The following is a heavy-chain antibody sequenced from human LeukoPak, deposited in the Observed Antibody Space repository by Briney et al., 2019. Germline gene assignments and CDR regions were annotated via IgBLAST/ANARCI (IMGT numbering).Heavy chain of an antibody. V-gene: IGHV4-4*07. CDR3: ARGSNPRLYDTENDAFDI. CDR2: IYTCGST. CDR1: GGSISSYY. Sequence: SETLSLTCTVSGGSISSYYWSWIRQPPGKGLEWIGRIYTCGSTNYNPSLKSRVTMSVDTSKNQFSLKLSSVTAADTAVYYCARGSNPRLYDTENDAFDIWGQGTMVAVSS. D-gene: IGHD3-22*01. J-gene: IGHJ3*02.